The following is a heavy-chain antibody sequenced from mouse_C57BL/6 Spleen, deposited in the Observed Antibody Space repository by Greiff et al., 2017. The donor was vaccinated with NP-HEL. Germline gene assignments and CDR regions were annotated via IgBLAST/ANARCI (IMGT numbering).Heavy chain of an antibody. CDR2: IDPSDSET. V-gene: IGHV1-52*01. CDR1: GYTFTSYW. J-gene: IGHJ2*01. Sequence: QVQLQQPGAELVRPGSSVKLSCKASGYTFTSYWMHWVKQRPIQGLEWIGNIDPSDSETHYNQKFKDKATLTVEKSSSTAYMQLSSLTSEDSAVYYCARTYYYGSSFYYFAYWGQGTTLTVSS. D-gene: IGHD1-1*01. CDR3: ARTYYYGSSFYYFAY.